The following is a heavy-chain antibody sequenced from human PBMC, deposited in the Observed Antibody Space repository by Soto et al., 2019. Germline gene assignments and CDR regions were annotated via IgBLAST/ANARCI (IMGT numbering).Heavy chain of an antibody. Sequence: SETLSLTGTVSGGSISSYYWSWIRQPGGRGLEWIGRIYTSGSTNYNPSLKSRVTMSVDTSKNQFSLKLSSVTAADTAVYYCARAGGFQSYLAARGGYFDYWGQGTLVTVSS. V-gene: IGHV4-4*07. CDR3: ARAGGFQSYLAARGGYFDY. CDR2: IYTSGST. CDR1: GGSISSYY. D-gene: IGHD6-6*01. J-gene: IGHJ4*02.